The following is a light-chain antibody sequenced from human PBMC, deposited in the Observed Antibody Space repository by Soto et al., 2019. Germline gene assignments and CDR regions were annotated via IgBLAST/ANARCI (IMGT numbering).Light chain of an antibody. J-gene: IGKJ1*01. V-gene: IGKV3-20*01. CDR3: QQYAASPRT. Sequence: EIVLTQSPGTLSLSPRERATLSCRASQSVSSSYLAWYQHKPGQAPRLLIYGASRRAPGIPDRFSGSGSGTDFTLTISRLEPEAFAVYYCQQYAASPRTFGQGKPVEVK. CDR2: GAS. CDR1: QSVSSSY.